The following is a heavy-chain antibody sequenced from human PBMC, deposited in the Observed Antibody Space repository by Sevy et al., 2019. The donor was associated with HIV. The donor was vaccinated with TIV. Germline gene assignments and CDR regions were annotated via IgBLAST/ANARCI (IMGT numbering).Heavy chain of an antibody. CDR3: ARPRANYVDHFFFYAMDV. CDR1: GFAFSNYY. CDR2: ISYDGSDT. J-gene: IGHJ6*02. D-gene: IGHD4-17*01. V-gene: IGHV3-30-3*01. Sequence: GGSLRLSCAASGFAFSNYYSMHWVRQAPGKGLEWVALISYDGSDTYYADSVKGRFTVSRDNFKNALYLQMNILTTEVTDGYYCARPRANYVDHFFFYAMDVWGQGTTVTVSS.